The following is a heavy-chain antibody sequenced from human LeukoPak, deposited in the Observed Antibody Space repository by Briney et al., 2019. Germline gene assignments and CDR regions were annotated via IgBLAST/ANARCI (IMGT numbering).Heavy chain of an antibody. Sequence: SETLSLTCTVSGGSISSSSYYWAWIRRPPGKGLEWIGSIYYSGTAYYSPSLKSRVTISVDTSKNQFSLKLSSVTAADTAVYYCARGDSSGYEELDYWGQGILVTVSS. D-gene: IGHD3-22*01. V-gene: IGHV4-39*07. CDR1: GGSISSSSYY. CDR2: IYYSGTA. J-gene: IGHJ4*02. CDR3: ARGDSSGYEELDY.